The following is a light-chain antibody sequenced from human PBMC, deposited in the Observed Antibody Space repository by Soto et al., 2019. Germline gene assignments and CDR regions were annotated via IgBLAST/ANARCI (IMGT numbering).Light chain of an antibody. CDR1: SSNIGSNT. CDR3: VAWDDSLNGFV. J-gene: IGLJ1*01. V-gene: IGLV1-44*01. CDR2: SNN. Sequence: QSVMTQAPSASGTPGQRVTISCSGSSSNIGSNTVNWYQQLPTTAPKLLIYSNNQRPSGVPDRFSASKSGTSASLAISGLQSEDEADYYCVAWDDSLNGFVFGTGTKLTVL.